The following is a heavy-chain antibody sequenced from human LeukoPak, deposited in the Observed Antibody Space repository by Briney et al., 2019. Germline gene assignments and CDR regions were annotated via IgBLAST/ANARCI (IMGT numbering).Heavy chain of an antibody. CDR1: GFMFSTYA. V-gene: IGHV3-23*01. D-gene: IGHD3-16*02. CDR2: INGSGGRA. CDR3: AKGGIYDYVWGSYRPLENDAFDI. J-gene: IGHJ3*02. Sequence: GGSLRLSCAASGFMFSTYALSWVRQAPGKGLEWVSGINGSGGRAYYADSVKGRFTISRDNSKNTLYLQMNSLRAEDTAVYYCAKGGIYDYVWGSYRPLENDAFDIWGQGTMVTVSS.